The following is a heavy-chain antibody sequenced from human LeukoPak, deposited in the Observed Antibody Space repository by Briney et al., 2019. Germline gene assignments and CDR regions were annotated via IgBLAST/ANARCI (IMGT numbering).Heavy chain of an antibody. D-gene: IGHD2-2*02. V-gene: IGHV3-23*01. CDR2: ISASGVRT. CDR1: GFTVSSNY. Sequence: GGSLRLSCAASGFTVSSNYMSWVRQAPGKGLEWVSGISASGVRTYYADSVKGRFTISRDNSNDMLYLQMNSLRADDTAVYYCAKSYRYFDYWGQGTLVTVSS. J-gene: IGHJ4*02. CDR3: AKSYRYFDY.